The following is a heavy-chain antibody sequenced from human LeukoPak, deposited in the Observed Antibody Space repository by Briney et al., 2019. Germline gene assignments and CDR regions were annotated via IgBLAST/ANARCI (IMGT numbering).Heavy chain of an antibody. J-gene: IGHJ3*02. V-gene: IGHV3-7*01. Sequence: PGGSLRLSCVASGFTFSSYWMSWVRQAPGKGLEWVANIKHDGNEKYYVDSVKGRFTISRDNAKNSLYLQMNSLRAEDTAVYYCTREGYDSSGLDAFDIWGQGTMATVSS. CDR2: IKHDGNEK. CDR3: TREGYDSSGLDAFDI. CDR1: GFTFSSYW. D-gene: IGHD3-22*01.